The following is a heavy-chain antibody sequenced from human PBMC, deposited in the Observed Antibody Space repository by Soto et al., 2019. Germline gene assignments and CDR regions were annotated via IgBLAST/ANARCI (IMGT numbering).Heavy chain of an antibody. CDR2: IRYDGSNI. J-gene: IGHJ4*02. Sequence: QVQLVESGGGVVQPGRSLRLSCAASGFTFSGYGMHWVRQAPGKGLEWVAIIRYDGSNIYYADSVKGRFTISRDNSKDTLFLQMKSLRAEDTAVYYCARDGVGATTYFGYFDYWGQGPLVTVSS. D-gene: IGHD1-26*01. CDR1: GFTFSGYG. V-gene: IGHV3-33*01. CDR3: ARDGVGATTYFGYFDY.